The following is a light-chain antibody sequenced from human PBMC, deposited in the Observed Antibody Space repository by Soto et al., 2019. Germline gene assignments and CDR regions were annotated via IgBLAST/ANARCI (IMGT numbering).Light chain of an antibody. CDR2: AVS. Sequence: QSALTQPASVSGSAGQSITISCSGTMRDVGAYNLVSWYQQHPGTAPKLIIYAVSDRPSGVSDRFSGSKSGITASLTISGLQTEDEADYYCISYTDRQSYLFGTGTKLTVL. J-gene: IGLJ1*01. CDR1: MRDVGAYNL. CDR3: ISYTDRQSYL. V-gene: IGLV2-14*03.